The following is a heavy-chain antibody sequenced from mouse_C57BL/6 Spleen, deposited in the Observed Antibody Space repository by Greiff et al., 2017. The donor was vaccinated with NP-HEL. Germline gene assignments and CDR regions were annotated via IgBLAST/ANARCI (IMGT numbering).Heavy chain of an antibody. D-gene: IGHD1-1*01. Sequence: DVQLVESGGGLVKPGGSLKLSCAASGFTFSDYGMHWVRQAPEKGLEWVAYISSGSSTIYYADTVKGRFTISRDNAKNTLFLQMTSLRSEDTAMYYCARRPIYYYGSSYGYFDVWGTGTTVTVSS. J-gene: IGHJ1*03. CDR1: GFTFSDYG. CDR2: ISSGSSTI. CDR3: ARRPIYYYGSSYGYFDV. V-gene: IGHV5-17*01.